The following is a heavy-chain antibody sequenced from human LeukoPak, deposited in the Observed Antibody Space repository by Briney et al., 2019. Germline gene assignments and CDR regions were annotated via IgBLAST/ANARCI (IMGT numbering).Heavy chain of an antibody. V-gene: IGHV1-24*01. Sequence: ASVKVSCKVSGYTLTELSMHWVRQAPGKGLEWMGGFDPEDGETIYAQKFQGRVTMTEDTSTDTAYMELSSLRSEDTAVYYCATDGPRSYDSSGHYFIYWGQGTLVTVSS. CDR2: FDPEDGET. CDR3: ATDGPRSYDSSGHYFIY. D-gene: IGHD3-22*01. J-gene: IGHJ4*02. CDR1: GYTLTELS.